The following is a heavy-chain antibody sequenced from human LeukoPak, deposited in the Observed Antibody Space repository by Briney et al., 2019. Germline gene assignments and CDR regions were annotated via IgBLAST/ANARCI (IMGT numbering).Heavy chain of an antibody. J-gene: IGHJ4*02. CDR2: MYYSGNT. CDR3: ARAGYDFWSGYRGPDYFDL. Sequence: PSETLSLTCTVSGGSISGYYWSWIRQPPGMPLEWIGYMYYSGNTNYSPSLKSRVTTSVDTSKSPFSLKLRFVTAADTAVYYCARAGYDFWSGYRGPDYFDLWGQGTLVTVSS. D-gene: IGHD3-3*01. CDR1: GGSISGYY. V-gene: IGHV4-59*01.